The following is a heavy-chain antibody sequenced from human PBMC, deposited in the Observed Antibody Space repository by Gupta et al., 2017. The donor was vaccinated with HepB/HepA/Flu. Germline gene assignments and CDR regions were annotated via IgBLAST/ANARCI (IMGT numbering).Heavy chain of an antibody. CDR1: GFTFSSYS. V-gene: IGHV3-21*01. J-gene: IGHJ5*02. Sequence: EVQLVESGGGLVQPGGSLRLSCAASGFTFSSYSMNWVRQAPGKGLEWVSSISSSSSYIYYADSVKGRFTISRDNAKNSLYLQMNSLRAEDTAVYYCARDQHYDFWSGYDWFDPWGQGTLVTVSS. CDR3: ARDQHYDFWSGYDWFDP. CDR2: ISSSSSYI. D-gene: IGHD3-3*01.